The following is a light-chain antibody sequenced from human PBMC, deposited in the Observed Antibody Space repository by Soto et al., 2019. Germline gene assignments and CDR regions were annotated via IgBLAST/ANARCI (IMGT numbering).Light chain of an antibody. CDR2: EAS. J-gene: IGKJ5*01. CDR1: QSVRTY. Sequence: ILLTQSPATLSLSAGGRATLSCRASQSVRTYLSYAAWYQQRPGQAPRLLIYEASNRATGIPARFSGSGSGTEFTLTVSSLQSEDFAVYYCQQYIKWPSTFSQGTRLEIK. V-gene: IGKV3-11*01. CDR3: QQYIKWPST.